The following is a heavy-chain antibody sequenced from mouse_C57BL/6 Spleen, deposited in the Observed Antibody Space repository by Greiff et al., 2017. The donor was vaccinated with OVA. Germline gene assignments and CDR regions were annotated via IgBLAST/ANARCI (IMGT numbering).Heavy chain of an antibody. V-gene: IGHV1-59*01. CDR2: IDPSDSYT. CDR1: GYTFTSYW. Sequence: QVQLQQPGAELVRPGTSVKLSCKASGYTFTSYWMHWVKQRPGQGLEWIGVIDPSDSYTNYNQKFKGKATLTVDKSSSTAYMQISSLTSTEYAVYYCAITLWLENAMDYWGQGTSVTVSS. J-gene: IGHJ4*01. D-gene: IGHD2-2*01. CDR3: AITLWLENAMDY.